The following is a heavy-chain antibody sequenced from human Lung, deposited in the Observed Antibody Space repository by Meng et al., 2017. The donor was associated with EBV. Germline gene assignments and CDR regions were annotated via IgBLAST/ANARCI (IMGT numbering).Heavy chain of an antibody. J-gene: IGHJ2*01. CDR3: ARGQKGYFDL. CDR1: GGSISSSNYD. Sequence: HVQLQESGLGLVKPSQTLSLTCTVSGGSISSSNYDWSLIRQPPGKGLEWSGHIYNSGSTYYNPSLKSRITISVDTSKNQFSLKLSSVTAADTAVYYCARGQKGYFDLWGRGTLVTVSS. CDR2: IYNSGST. V-gene: IGHV4-30-4*01.